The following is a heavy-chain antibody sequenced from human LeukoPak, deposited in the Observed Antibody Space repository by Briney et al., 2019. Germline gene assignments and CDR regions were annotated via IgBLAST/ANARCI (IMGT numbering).Heavy chain of an antibody. CDR2: SNPNNGGT. J-gene: IGHJ4*02. CDR1: GYTITGYY. V-gene: IGHV1-2*02. CDR3: ARSGTTVLAADY. Sequence: VSVKVTCKASGYTITGYYMHWARHAPRQGHELMGWSNPNNGGTNYAQKFHGRVTMTRDTSISTAYMELSRLRSDDTAAYYCARSGTTVLAADYWGQGTLVTVSS. D-gene: IGHD4-11*01.